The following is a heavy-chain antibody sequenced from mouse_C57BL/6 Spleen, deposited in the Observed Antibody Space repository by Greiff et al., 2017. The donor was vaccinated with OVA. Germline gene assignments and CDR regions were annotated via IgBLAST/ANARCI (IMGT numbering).Heavy chain of an antibody. J-gene: IGHJ2*01. D-gene: IGHD1-1*01. CDR3: ARKRVYYYGSSYPSLFDY. CDR1: GYSFTGYY. Sequence: VQLQQSGPELVKPGASVKISCKASGYSFTGYYMNWVKQSPEKSLEWIGEINPSTGGTTYNQKFKAKATLTVDKSSSTAYMQLKSLTSEDSAVYYCARKRVYYYGSSYPSLFDYWGQGTTLTVSS. V-gene: IGHV1-42*01. CDR2: INPSTGGT.